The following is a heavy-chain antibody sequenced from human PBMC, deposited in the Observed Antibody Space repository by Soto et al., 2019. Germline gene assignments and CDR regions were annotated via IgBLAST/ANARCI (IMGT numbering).Heavy chain of an antibody. V-gene: IGHV4-59*01. CDR1: GGSISSYY. CDR2: IYYSGST. J-gene: IGHJ4*02. Sequence: QVQLQESGPGLVKPSETLSLTCTVSGGSISSYYWSWIRQPPGKGLEWIGYIYYSGSTDYDPSLKSRVTISVDTSKNQFSLKLSSVTAAYTAVYYCARRWGTYVDFWGQGTLVTVSS. CDR3: ARRWGTYVDF. D-gene: IGHD7-27*01.